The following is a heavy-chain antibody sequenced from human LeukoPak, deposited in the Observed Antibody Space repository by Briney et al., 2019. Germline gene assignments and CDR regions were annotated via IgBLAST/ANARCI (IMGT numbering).Heavy chain of an antibody. D-gene: IGHD1-26*01. CDR1: GFIFKDSW. V-gene: IGHV3-74*01. J-gene: IGHJ4*02. CDR3: AKDRSDSGSYPCFDS. Sequence: PGGSLRLSCAASGFIFKDSWMYWVRQAPGKGLLWVSHINGDGSDTNYVDSVKGRFTISRDNAQKSLYLQMNSLRVEDTALYYCAKDRSDSGSYPCFDSWGQGTLVTVSS. CDR2: INGDGSDT.